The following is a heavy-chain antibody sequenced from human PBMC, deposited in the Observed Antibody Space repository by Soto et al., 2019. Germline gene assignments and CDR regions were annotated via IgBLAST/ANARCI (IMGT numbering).Heavy chain of an antibody. D-gene: IGHD2-15*01. CDR2: IIPIFGTA. CDR3: ARDSRYCSGGSCRNPNWFDP. V-gene: IGHV1-69*13. Sequence: SVKVSSTASGGTFSIYAITGVRKAPGQGLEWMGGIIPIFGTANYAQKFQGRVTITADESTSTAYMELSSLRSEDTAVYYCARDSRYCSGGSCRNPNWFDPWGQGTLVTVSS. J-gene: IGHJ5*02. CDR1: GGTFSIYA.